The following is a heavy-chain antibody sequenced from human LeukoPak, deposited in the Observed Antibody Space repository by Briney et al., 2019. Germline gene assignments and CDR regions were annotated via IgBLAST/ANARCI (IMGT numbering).Heavy chain of an antibody. Sequence: TLSLTCTVSGGSVSSGSYYWSWLRQPPGKGLEWIGYIYYSGSTYYNPSLKSRVTISVDTSKNQFSLKLSSVTAADTAVYYCARCLYQYWYFDLWGRGTLVTVSS. D-gene: IGHD2-2*01. V-gene: IGHV4-30-4*08. CDR3: ARCLYQYWYFDL. CDR2: IYYSGST. J-gene: IGHJ2*01. CDR1: GGSVSSGSYY.